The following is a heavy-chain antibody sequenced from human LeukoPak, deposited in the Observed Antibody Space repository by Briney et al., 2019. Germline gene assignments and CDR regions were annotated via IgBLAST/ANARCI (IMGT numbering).Heavy chain of an antibody. V-gene: IGHV1-46*01. D-gene: IGHD6-13*01. J-gene: IGHJ4*02. CDR2: INPSGGST. Sequence: ASVKVSCKASGYTFSNYYMHWVRQAPGQGLEWMGIINPSGGSTSYAQNFQGRVTMTRDTSTSTVYMELSSLRSQDTAVYYCAGETNWANSSSWFYFDYWGQGTLVTVSS. CDR1: GYTFSNYY. CDR3: AGETNWANSSSWFYFDY.